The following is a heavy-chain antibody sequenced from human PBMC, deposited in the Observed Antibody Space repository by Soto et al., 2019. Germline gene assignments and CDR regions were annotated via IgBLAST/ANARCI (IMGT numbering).Heavy chain of an antibody. D-gene: IGHD4-17*01. CDR1: GGTFSSYT. CDR2: IIPILGIA. V-gene: IGHV1-69*08. CDR3: ARDLNGDGFDL. J-gene: IGHJ2*01. Sequence: QVQLVQSGAEVKKPGSSVKVSCKASGGTFSSYTISWVRQAPGQGLEWMGRIIPILGIANYAQKFQGRVTITADKSTSTAYMELSSLRSEDTAVYYCARDLNGDGFDLWGRGTLVTVSS.